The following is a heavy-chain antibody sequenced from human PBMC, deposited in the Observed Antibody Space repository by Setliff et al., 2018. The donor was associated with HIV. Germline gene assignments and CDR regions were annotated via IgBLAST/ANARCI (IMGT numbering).Heavy chain of an antibody. CDR2: ISSDGTNK. CDR1: GFTFNSHP. V-gene: IGHV3-30*04. J-gene: IGHJ3*02. D-gene: IGHD3-22*01. CDR3: ARDGITMTVVDDDTFDI. Sequence: PGESLTISCAASGFTFNSHPMHWVRQAPGKGLEWVAVISSDGTNKYYAGSVEGRFTISRDNSRNTLYLQMNSLTTEDTALYYCARDGITMTVVDDDTFDIWGHGTMVTVSS.